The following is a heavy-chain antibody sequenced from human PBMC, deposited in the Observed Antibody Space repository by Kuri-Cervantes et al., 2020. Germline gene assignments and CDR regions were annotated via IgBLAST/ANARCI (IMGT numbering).Heavy chain of an antibody. CDR2: ISAYNGNT. J-gene: IGHJ3*02. V-gene: IGHV1-18*01. CDR1: GYTFTSYG. Sequence: ASVKVSCKASGYTFTSYGISWVRQAPGQGLEWMGWISAYNGNTNYAQKLQGRVTMTTDTSTSTAYMELRSLRSDDTAVYYCASSRRRGSGWSSAFDIWGQRTMVTVSS. CDR3: ASSRRRGSGWSSAFDI. D-gene: IGHD6-19*01.